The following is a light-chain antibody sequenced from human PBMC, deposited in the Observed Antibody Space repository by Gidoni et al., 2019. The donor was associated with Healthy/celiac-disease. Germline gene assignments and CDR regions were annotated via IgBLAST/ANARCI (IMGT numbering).Light chain of an antibody. CDR3: QQYNSSPST. V-gene: IGKV1-5*01. Sequence: DIQMPQSPPTLSAPVGDRVTITRRASQSISSWLAWYQQKPGKATKLLIYDAFSLESGVPSRFSGSGSGTEFTLTIRSLQPDDFATYYCQQYNSSPSTFGHGTKVDIK. CDR2: DAF. J-gene: IGKJ3*01. CDR1: QSISSW.